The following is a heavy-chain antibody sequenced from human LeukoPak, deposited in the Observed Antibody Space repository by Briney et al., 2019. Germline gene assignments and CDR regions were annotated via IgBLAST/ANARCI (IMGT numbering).Heavy chain of an antibody. CDR1: GYIFTNYG. CDR2: INVYNGHT. CDR3: VRDSDHAPDY. D-gene: IGHD3-10*01. Sequence: ASVKVSCKTSGYIFTNYGVSWVRQAPGQGLEWMGWINVYNGHTIYAQEFQGRVTLTTDTSTSTAHVDLRSLRSDDTAVYYCVRDSDHAPDYWGQGTLVTVSS. J-gene: IGHJ4*02. V-gene: IGHV1-18*01.